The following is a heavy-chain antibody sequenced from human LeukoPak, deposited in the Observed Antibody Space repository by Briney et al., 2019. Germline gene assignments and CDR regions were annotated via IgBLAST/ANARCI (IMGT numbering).Heavy chain of an antibody. Sequence: PGGSLRLSCAASGFTFSTYGMHWVRQAPDKGLEWVAVIWYDGSNKYYADSVKGRFIISRDNSKDTLYLQMNSLRAEDTAVYYCARAVGPFDYWGQGTLVTVSS. CDR2: IWYDGSNK. CDR1: GFTFSTYG. CDR3: ARAVGPFDY. J-gene: IGHJ4*02. V-gene: IGHV3-33*01. D-gene: IGHD1-26*01.